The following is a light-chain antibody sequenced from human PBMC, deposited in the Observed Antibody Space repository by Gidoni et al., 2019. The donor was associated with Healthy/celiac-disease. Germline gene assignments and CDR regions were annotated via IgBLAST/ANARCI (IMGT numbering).Light chain of an antibody. CDR1: QILLHSNGYNY. V-gene: IGKV2-28*01. CDR2: LGS. CDR3: MQALQTPT. J-gene: IGKJ5*01. Sequence: IVMTQSPLSLPVTPGWPASISCRSSQILLHSNGYNYLDWYLQKPGQSPQLLIYLGSNRASGVPDRFSGSGSGTDFTLKISRVEAEDVGVYYCMQALQTPTFGQGTRLEIK.